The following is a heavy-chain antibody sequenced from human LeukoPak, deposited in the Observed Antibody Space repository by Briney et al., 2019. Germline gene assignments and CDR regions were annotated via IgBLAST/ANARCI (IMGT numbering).Heavy chain of an antibody. D-gene: IGHD2-15*01. CDR1: GGSISSSSDY. V-gene: IGHV4-39*01. CDR2: VYYSGST. CDR3: ARRKGYCSGGSCYNWFDP. J-gene: IGHJ5*02. Sequence: PSETLSLTCTVSGGSISSSSDYWGWIRQPPGQGLEWIGSVYYSGSTYYNPSLKSRVTISVDTSKNQFSLKLSSVTAADTAVYYCARRKGYCSGGSCYNWFDPWGQGTLVTVSS.